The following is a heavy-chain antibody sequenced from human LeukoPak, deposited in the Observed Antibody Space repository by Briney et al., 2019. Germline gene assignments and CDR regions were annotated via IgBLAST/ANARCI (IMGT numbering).Heavy chain of an antibody. V-gene: IGHV3-20*01. CDR3: ARVHTAGGYSGTDY. CDR2: TNWNGGTT. J-gene: IGHJ4*02. Sequence: GGSLRLSCAAPGFIFDNYGMTWVRQAPGKGLEWVSGTNWNGGTTGYADSVKGRFIISRDNAKNCLYLQMNSLRAEDTALYHCARVHTAGGYSGTDYWGQGTLVTVSS. CDR1: GFIFDNYG. D-gene: IGHD2-15*01.